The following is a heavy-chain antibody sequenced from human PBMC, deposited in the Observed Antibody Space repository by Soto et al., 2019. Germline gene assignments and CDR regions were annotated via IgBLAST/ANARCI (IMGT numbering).Heavy chain of an antibody. CDR2: IYYSGST. J-gene: IGHJ5*02. CDR3: ARDHGHPNWLDP. Sequence: QVQLQESGPRLVKPSQTLSLTCTVSGGSISSGDYYWSWIRQPPGKGLEWLGYIYYSGSTYYNPSLKSRITMSVDTSKNQFSLRLSSVTAADTAVYNCARDHGHPNWLDPWGQGILVTVSS. V-gene: IGHV4-30-4*01. CDR1: GGSISSGDYY.